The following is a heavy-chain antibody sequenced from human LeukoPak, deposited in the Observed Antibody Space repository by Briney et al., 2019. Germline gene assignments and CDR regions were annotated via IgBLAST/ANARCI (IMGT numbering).Heavy chain of an antibody. CDR2: ISGSAGST. CDR1: GFTVSSNY. J-gene: IGHJ3*02. D-gene: IGHD2-15*01. Sequence: GGSLRLSCAASGFTVSSNYMSWVRQAPGKALEWVSSISGSAGSTYYADSVKGRFTISRDNSNSTLYLQMNSLRAEDTALYYCAKGARYCSGGSCYHNVVFDIWGQGTMVTVSS. CDR3: AKGARYCSGGSCYHNVVFDI. V-gene: IGHV3-23*01.